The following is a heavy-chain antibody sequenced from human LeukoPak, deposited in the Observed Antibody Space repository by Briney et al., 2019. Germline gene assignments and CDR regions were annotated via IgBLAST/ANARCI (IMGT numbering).Heavy chain of an antibody. V-gene: IGHV3-48*01. J-gene: IGHJ4*02. D-gene: IGHD5-18*01. CDR1: GFTVGSNY. Sequence: GGSLRLSCAASGFTVGSNYMSWVRQAPGRGLEWVAYISSSDISKYYADSVKGRFTISRDIARNSLYLQMNSLRVEDTAIYYCARDPTPTQLWFRGSFDYWGQGALVIVSS. CDR2: ISSSDISK. CDR3: ARDPTPTQLWFRGSFDY.